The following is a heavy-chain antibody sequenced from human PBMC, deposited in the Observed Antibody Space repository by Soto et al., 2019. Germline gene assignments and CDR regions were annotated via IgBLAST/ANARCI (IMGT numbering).Heavy chain of an antibody. CDR2: IYYSGST. CDR3: ASYCTSTSCPFDY. V-gene: IGHV4-59*01. D-gene: IGHD2-2*01. J-gene: IGHJ4*02. Sequence: PSETLSLTCTVSGDSISGYYWSWIRQSPGKGLEWIGYIYYSGSTNYNPSLKSRVTISVDTSKNQFSLELSSVTAADTAVYYCASYCTSTSCPFDYWGQGILVTVSS. CDR1: GDSISGYY.